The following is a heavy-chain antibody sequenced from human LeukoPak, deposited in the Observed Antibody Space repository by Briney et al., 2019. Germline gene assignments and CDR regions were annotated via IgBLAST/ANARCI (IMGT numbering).Heavy chain of an antibody. CDR1: GFTFSSYS. D-gene: IGHD3-10*01. V-gene: IGHV3-21*01. Sequence: GGTLRLSCAASGFTFSSYSMNWVRQAPGKGLEWVSSISSSSSYKNYADSMKGRFSISRDSAKNSLYLQMNSLRAEDTAVYYCARELDGSGSYYDYWGQGTLVTVSS. CDR3: ARELDGSGSYYDY. J-gene: IGHJ4*02. CDR2: ISSSSSYK.